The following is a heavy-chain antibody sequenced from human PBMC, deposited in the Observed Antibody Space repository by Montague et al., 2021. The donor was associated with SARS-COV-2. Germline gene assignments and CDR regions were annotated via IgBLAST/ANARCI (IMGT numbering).Heavy chain of an antibody. V-gene: IGHV3-74*01. Sequence: SLRLSCAASGFTLSSYWMHWVRQAPGKGLVWVSRINSDGSNTNYADFVKGRFTISRDNAKNTLYLQMISLRAEDTAVYYCARYYVSGNYGFDLWGQGTMVTVSS. CDR1: GFTLSSYW. J-gene: IGHJ3*01. D-gene: IGHD3-10*01. CDR2: INSDGSNT. CDR3: ARYYVSGNYGFDL.